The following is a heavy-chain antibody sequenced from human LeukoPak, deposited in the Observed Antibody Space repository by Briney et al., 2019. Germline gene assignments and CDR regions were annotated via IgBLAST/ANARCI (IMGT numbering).Heavy chain of an antibody. CDR3: ARDVNNKIVEAFDP. V-gene: IGHV4-61*02. D-gene: IGHD3-22*01. CDR1: GDSIGSSPYY. CDR2: INDGGST. J-gene: IGHJ5*02. Sequence: SQTLSLTCTVSGDSIGSSPYYWTWIRQTAGKGLEWIGRINDGGSTDYNPSLRRRVSLSVDTSKNQFSLNLISVTAADTAVYFCARDVNNKIVEAFDPWGQGIRVTVSS.